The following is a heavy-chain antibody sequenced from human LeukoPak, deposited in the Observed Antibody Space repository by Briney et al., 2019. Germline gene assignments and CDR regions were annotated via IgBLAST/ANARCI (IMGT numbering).Heavy chain of an antibody. J-gene: IGHJ4*02. Sequence: GGSLRLSCAASGFTFSNFGMHWVRQAPGKGLEWVAVISYDGKNEYYTDSVKGRFTVSRDNAKNTLYLQMNSLRADDTAVYYCAREVSGSYYFDYWGQGTLVTVSS. CDR1: GFTFSNFG. D-gene: IGHD1-26*01. V-gene: IGHV3-30*03. CDR3: AREVSGSYYFDY. CDR2: ISYDGKNE.